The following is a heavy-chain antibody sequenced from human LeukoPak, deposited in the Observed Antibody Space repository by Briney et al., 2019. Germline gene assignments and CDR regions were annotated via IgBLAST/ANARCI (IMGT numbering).Heavy chain of an antibody. J-gene: IGHJ5*02. Sequence: PSQTLSLTCNVSGYSISSGDYYWTWIRQPAGKGLEWIGRFYNSGRTNFNPSLKSRVTISADTSKNQSSLKLRSVTAADTAVYYCARGDLKSDWFDPWGQGTLVIVST. CDR1: GYSISSGDYY. D-gene: IGHD3-3*01. CDR3: ARGDLKSDWFDP. V-gene: IGHV4-61*02. CDR2: FYNSGRT.